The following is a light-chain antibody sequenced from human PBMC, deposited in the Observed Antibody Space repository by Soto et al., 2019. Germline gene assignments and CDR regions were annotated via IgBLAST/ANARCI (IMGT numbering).Light chain of an antibody. J-gene: IGLJ1*01. V-gene: IGLV2-14*01. CDR1: SSDVGVYNY. CDR2: EVS. CDR3: SSYTSSGTYV. Sequence: QSVLTQPASVSGSPGQSITISCTGTSSDVGVYNYVSWYQQHPGKAPKLMIYEVSDRPSGVSNRFSGSKSGNMASLTISGLQAEDEADYYCSSYTSSGTYVFGTGTKVTVL.